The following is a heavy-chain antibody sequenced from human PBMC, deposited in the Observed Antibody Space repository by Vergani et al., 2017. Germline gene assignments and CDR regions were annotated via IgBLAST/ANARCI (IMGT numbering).Heavy chain of an antibody. D-gene: IGHD6-19*01. CDR2: INPNSGGT. V-gene: IGHV1-2*02. CDR1: GYTFTGYY. J-gene: IGHJ5*02. CDR3: AREGRPTPVAGSNWFDP. Sequence: QVQLVQSGAEVKKPGASVKVSCKASGYTFTGYYMHWVRQAPGQGLEWMGWINPNSGGTNYAQKFQGRVTMTRDTSISTAYMELSRLRSDDTAVYYCAREGRPTPVAGSNWFDPWGQGTLVTVSS.